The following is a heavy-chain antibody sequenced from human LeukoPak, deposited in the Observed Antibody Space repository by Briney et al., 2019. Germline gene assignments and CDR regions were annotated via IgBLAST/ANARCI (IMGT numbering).Heavy chain of an antibody. J-gene: IGHJ4*02. CDR1: RFTFSGYW. CDR2: IKLDGSEK. CDR3: ARGRGVDY. Sequence: GGSLRLSCAASRFTFSGYWMTWVRQAPGKGLEGVANIKLDGSEKYYVDSVKGRFTISRDNAKNSLYLQMNSLRAEDTAVYYCARGRGVDYWGQGTLVTVSS. V-gene: IGHV3-7*01. D-gene: IGHD3-10*01.